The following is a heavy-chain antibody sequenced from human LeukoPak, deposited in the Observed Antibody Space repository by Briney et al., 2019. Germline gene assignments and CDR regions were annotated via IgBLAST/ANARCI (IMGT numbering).Heavy chain of an antibody. CDR1: GFTFSSYS. D-gene: IGHD5-24*01. J-gene: IGHJ4*02. CDR3: AGETRRDGYNPPDY. Sequence: GGSLRLSWAASGFTFSSYSMNWVRQAPGKGLEWVSSISSSSSYIYYADSVKGRFTISRDNAKNSLYLQMNSLRAEDTAVYYCAGETRRDGYNPPDYWGQGTLVTVSS. V-gene: IGHV3-21*01. CDR2: ISSSSSYI.